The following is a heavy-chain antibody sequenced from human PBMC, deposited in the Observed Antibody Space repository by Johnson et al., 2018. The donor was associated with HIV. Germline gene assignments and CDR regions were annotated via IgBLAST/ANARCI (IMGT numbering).Heavy chain of an antibody. J-gene: IGHJ3*02. D-gene: IGHD1-20*01. V-gene: IGHV3-15*01. CDR2: IKSKTAGGTT. Sequence: VQLVESGGGLVQPGGSLRLSCAASGFTVSSNYMSWVRQAPGKGLEWVGRIKSKTAGGTTDYAAPVKGRLTTPRDDSKNTLYLQMNSLKIEDTAVYYCAKGLYNWNDELDAFDIWGQGTMVTVSS. CDR1: GFTVSSNY. CDR3: AKGLYNWNDELDAFDI.